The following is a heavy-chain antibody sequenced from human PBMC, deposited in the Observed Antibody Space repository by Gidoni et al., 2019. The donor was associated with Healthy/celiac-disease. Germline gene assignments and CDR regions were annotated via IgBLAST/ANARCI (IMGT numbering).Heavy chain of an antibody. CDR2: ISGSGGST. V-gene: IGHV3-23*01. CDR1: GFTLSSYA. J-gene: IGHJ6*02. Sequence: EVQLLASGGGLVQPGGSLSLSCAASGFTLSSYAISWVRQAPGKGLEWVSAISGSGGSTYYADSVKGRFTISRDNSKNTLYLQMNSLRAEDTAVYYCAGRSSSWYGRVAYGMDVWGQGTTVTVSS. D-gene: IGHD6-13*01. CDR3: AGRSSSWYGRVAYGMDV.